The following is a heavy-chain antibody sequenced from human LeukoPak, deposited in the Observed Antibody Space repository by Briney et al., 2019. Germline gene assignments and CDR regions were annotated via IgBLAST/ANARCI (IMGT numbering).Heavy chain of an antibody. V-gene: IGHV5-51*01. Sequence: GESLKISCQASGYIFTTYWIGWVRQMPGKGLEWMGIIYPADSDTRYSPSFQGQVTISADKSTSTAYLQWSSLKASDTAMYYCARRSSGWYQDYWGQGTLVTVSS. D-gene: IGHD6-19*01. J-gene: IGHJ4*02. CDR1: GYIFTTYW. CDR3: ARRSSGWYQDY. CDR2: IYPADSDT.